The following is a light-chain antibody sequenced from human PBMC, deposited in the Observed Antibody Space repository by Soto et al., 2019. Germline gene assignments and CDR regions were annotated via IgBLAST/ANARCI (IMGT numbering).Light chain of an antibody. CDR2: DAS. J-gene: IGKJ1*01. CDR3: QQYENYWT. CDR1: QSISSW. Sequence: DIQMTQFPSSVSAYVGDRVTITCRASQSISSWLAWYQHKPGKAPKLLIYDASNLDSGVPSRFSGSGSGTEFSLTISNLQPDDCATYYCQQYENYWTFGQGTKVDIK. V-gene: IGKV1-5*01.